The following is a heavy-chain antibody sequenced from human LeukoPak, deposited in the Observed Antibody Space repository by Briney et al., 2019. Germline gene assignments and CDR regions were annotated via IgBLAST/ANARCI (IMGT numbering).Heavy chain of an antibody. D-gene: IGHD6-13*01. CDR2: IWYDGSNK. Sequence: GRSLRLSCAASGFTFSSYGMHWVRQAPGKGLEWVAVIWYDGSNKYYADSVKGRFTISRDNSKKTLYLQMNSLRAEDTAVYYCAKDQIAAACTLYYFDYWGQGTLVTVSS. CDR3: AKDQIAAACTLYYFDY. J-gene: IGHJ4*02. V-gene: IGHV3-33*06. CDR1: GFTFSSYG.